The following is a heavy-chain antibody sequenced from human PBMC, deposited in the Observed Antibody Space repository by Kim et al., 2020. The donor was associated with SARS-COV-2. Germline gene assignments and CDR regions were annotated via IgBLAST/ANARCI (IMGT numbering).Heavy chain of an antibody. D-gene: IGHD3-16*01. CDR1: GGSISSSSYY. V-gene: IGHV4-39*01. J-gene: IGHJ4*02. CDR3: ARQRSGGGDY. CDR2: IYYSGST. Sequence: SETLSLTCTVSGGSISSSSYYWGWIRQPPGKGLEWIGSIYYSGSTYYNPSLKSRVTISVDTSKNQFSLKLNSVTAADTAVYYCARQRSGGGDYWGQGTLVTVSS.